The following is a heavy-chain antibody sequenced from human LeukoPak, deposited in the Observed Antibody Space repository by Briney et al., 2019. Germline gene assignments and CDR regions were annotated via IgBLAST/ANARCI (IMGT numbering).Heavy chain of an antibody. CDR3: ARQYSYDSRYFDY. CDR1: GFTFSSYE. J-gene: IGHJ4*02. D-gene: IGHD5-18*01. CDR2: ISSSGGTI. Sequence: GGSLRLSCAASGFTFSSYEINWVRQAPGRGLEWVSYISSSGGTIYYADSVKGRFTISRDNAKNSLYLQMNSLRAEDTAVYYCARQYSYDSRYFDYWGQGTLVTVSS. V-gene: IGHV3-48*03.